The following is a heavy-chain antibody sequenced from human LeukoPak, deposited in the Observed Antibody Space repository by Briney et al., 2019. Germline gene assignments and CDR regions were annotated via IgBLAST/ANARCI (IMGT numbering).Heavy chain of an antibody. CDR3: ARDPRGYDYVWGSYSNWYFDL. J-gene: IGHJ2*01. Sequence: SETLSLTCTVSGGSISSGGYYWSWIRQHPGKGLEWIGYIYYSGSTYYNPSLKSRVTISVDTSKNQFSLKLSSVTAADTAVYYCARDPRGYDYVWGSYSNWYFDLWGRGTLVTVSS. CDR2: IYYSGST. D-gene: IGHD3-16*01. CDR1: GGSISSGGYY. V-gene: IGHV4-31*03.